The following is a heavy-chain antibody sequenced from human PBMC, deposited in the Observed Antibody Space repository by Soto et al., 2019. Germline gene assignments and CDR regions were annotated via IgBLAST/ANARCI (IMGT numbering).Heavy chain of an antibody. Sequence: EVQLVQSGPEVKKPGESLKISCKGSGYSFTSYWIGWVRQMPGRGLEWMGIIHPGDSDTRYSPSFQVQVTISADKSISTAYLQWSSLRASDNAMYYCSRRRYDLLTGYYQAPYNWFQGTLVTVTS. CDR1: GYSFTSYW. D-gene: IGHD3-9*01. CDR2: IHPGDSDT. J-gene: IGHJ4*02. CDR3: SRRRYDLLTGYYQAPYN. V-gene: IGHV5-51*01.